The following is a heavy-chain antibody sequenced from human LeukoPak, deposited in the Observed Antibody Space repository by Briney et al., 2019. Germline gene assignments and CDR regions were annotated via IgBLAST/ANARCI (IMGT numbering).Heavy chain of an antibody. D-gene: IGHD6-13*01. CDR1: GGTFISYA. CDR2: IIPIFGTA. CDR3: AGDLGTVAAGSWWFDP. V-gene: IGHV1-69*06. Sequence: SVTVSFKASGGTFISYAISWVRQAPGQGLEWMGGIIPIFGTANYAQKFQGRVTITADKSTSTAYMELSSLRSEDTAVYYCAGDLGTVAAGSWWFDPWGQGTLVTVSS. J-gene: IGHJ5*02.